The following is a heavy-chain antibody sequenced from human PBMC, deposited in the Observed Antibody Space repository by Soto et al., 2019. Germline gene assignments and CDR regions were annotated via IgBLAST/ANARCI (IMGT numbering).Heavy chain of an antibody. J-gene: IGHJ6*02. D-gene: IGHD6-13*01. CDR1: GGTFSSYA. Sequence: QVQLVQSGAEVKKPGSSVKVSCKASGGTFSSYAISWVRQAPGQGLEWMGGIIPIFGTANYAQKFQGRVTITAHESTSTAYMELSSLRSEDTAVYYCARGPDEAIAAAGPYDYGMDVWGQGTTVTVSS. CDR2: IIPIFGTA. CDR3: ARGPDEAIAAAGPYDYGMDV. V-gene: IGHV1-69*01.